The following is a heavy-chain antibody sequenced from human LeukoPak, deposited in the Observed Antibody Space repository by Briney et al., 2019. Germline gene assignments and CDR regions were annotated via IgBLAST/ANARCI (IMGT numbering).Heavy chain of an antibody. V-gene: IGHV3-30*18. J-gene: IGHJ4*02. D-gene: IGHD6-13*01. CDR2: ISYDGSNK. Sequence: PGGSLRLSCAASGFTFSSYGMHWVRQAPGKGLEWVAVISYDGSNKYYADSVKGRFTISRDNSKNTLYLQMNSLRADDTAVYYCAKDSAHSSSWYVDRWFDYGGQGTLVTVSS. CDR1: GFTFSSYG. CDR3: AKDSAHSSSWYVDRWFDY.